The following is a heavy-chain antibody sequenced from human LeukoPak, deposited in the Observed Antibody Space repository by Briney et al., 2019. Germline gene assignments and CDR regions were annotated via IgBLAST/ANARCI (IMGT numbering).Heavy chain of an antibody. V-gene: IGHV3-48*01. CDR3: ARVMAAYYYDSSGYYKTPGAFDI. Sequence: GGSLRLSCAASGFTFSTYSMNWVRQAPGKGLEWVSYISSSSRIIYYADSVKGRFTISRDNAKNSLYLQMNSLRAEDTAVYYCARVMAAYYYDSSGYYKTPGAFDIWGQGTMVTVSS. J-gene: IGHJ3*02. CDR2: ISSSSRII. D-gene: IGHD3-22*01. CDR1: GFTFSTYS.